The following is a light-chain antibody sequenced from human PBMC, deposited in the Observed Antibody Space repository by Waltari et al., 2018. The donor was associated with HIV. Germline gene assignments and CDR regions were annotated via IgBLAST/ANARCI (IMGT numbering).Light chain of an antibody. V-gene: IGLV2-23*02. Sequence: QSALTQPASVSGSPGQSITISCTGTSSDAGGYHYVSWYQQPPGKAPKLMIYDVSKRPSGVSNRFSGSKSGNTASLTISGLQAEDEADYYCCSYAGSSTLVFGGGTKLTVL. CDR2: DVS. J-gene: IGLJ2*01. CDR1: SSDAGGYHY. CDR3: CSYAGSSTLV.